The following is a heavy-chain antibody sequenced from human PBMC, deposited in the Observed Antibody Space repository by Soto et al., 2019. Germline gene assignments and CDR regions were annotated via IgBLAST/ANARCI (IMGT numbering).Heavy chain of an antibody. CDR2: IYYSGST. V-gene: IGHV4-31*03. Sequence: QVQLQESGPGLVKPSQTLSLTCTVSGGSISSGGYYWSWIRQHPGKGLEWIGYIYYSGSTYYNPARKSRVTISVDTSKNKFSLKLSSVTAADTAVYYCAISATVTIGRNWFDPWGQGTLVTVSS. CDR3: AISATVTIGRNWFDP. J-gene: IGHJ5*02. CDR1: GGSISSGGYY. D-gene: IGHD4-4*01.